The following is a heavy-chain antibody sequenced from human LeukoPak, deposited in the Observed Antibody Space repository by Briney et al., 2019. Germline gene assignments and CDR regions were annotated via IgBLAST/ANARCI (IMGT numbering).Heavy chain of an antibody. CDR2: ISGSGGST. CDR1: GFTFGSYA. CDR3: AKTTAGYSSGRYPGWPVDY. V-gene: IGHV3-23*01. J-gene: IGHJ4*02. Sequence: GGSLRLPCAASGFTFGSYAMYWVRQAPGEGLEWVSGISGSGGSTFYADSVKGRFTISRDNSENTVYLQMNSLGADDTAVYYCAKTTAGYSSGRYPGWPVDYWGQGTLVTVSS. D-gene: IGHD6-19*01.